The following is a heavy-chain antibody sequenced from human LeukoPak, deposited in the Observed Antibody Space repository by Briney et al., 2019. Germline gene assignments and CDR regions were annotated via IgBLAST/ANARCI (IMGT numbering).Heavy chain of an antibody. V-gene: IGHV4-59*12. Sequence: SETLSLTCTVSGGSISSYYWSWIRQPPGKGLEWIGYIYYSGSTNYNPSLKSRVTISVDTSKNQFSLKLSSVTAADTAVYYCARDRTNYSGSGSSLDYWGQGTLVTVSS. CDR1: GGSISSYY. J-gene: IGHJ4*02. CDR2: IYYSGST. D-gene: IGHD3-10*01. CDR3: ARDRTNYSGSGSSLDY.